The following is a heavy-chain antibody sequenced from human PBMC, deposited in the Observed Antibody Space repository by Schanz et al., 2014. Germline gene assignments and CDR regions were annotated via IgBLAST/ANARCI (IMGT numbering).Heavy chain of an antibody. CDR3: ARDRGYDFSFDP. D-gene: IGHD3-3*01. J-gene: IGHJ5*02. Sequence: QVQLQESGPGLVKSSETLSLTCTVSGGSISSFYWGWIRQPAGKGLEWIGRIYTSGSTNYNPSLKGRVTMSLDTSKNQFPLKLSSVTAADTAVYYCARDRGYDFSFDPWGQGTLVTVSS. CDR1: GGSISSFY. V-gene: IGHV4-4*07. CDR2: IYTSGST.